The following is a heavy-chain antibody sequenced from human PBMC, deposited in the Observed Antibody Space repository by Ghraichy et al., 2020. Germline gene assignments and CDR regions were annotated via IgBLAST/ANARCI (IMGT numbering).Heavy chain of an antibody. D-gene: IGHD5-24*01. Sequence: GGSLRLSCAASGFNVNNDYMTWVCQAPGKGLEWVSVMSSGGSTYYADSGKGRFTISRDISKNTLYLQMNNLRVEDTGMYYCARDRRRDGYNLHFWGQGTLVIFSS. CDR3: ARDRRRDGYNLHF. CDR2: MSSGGST. CDR1: GFNVNNDY. V-gene: IGHV3-53*01. J-gene: IGHJ4*02.